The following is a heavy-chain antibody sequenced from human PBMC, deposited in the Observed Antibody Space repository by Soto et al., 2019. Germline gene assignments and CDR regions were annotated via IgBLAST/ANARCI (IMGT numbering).Heavy chain of an antibody. D-gene: IGHD4-17*01. CDR3: ARVYHDYVGPRNWYFDL. CDR1: SGSISSNYW. Sequence: QVQLQESGPGLVKPSGTLSLTCAVSSGSISSNYWWSWVRQPPGKGLEWIGEVNHRGSTKYYPSLKSRVTILADKSKNQVSLKLSSVTAADTAVYYCARVYHDYVGPRNWYFDLWGRGTLVTVSS. J-gene: IGHJ2*01. V-gene: IGHV4-4*02. CDR2: VNHRGST.